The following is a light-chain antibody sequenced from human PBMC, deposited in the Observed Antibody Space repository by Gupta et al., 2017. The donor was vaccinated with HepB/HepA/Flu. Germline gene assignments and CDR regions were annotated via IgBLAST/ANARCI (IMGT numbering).Light chain of an antibody. V-gene: IGKV2-28*01. CDR2: LSS. CDR1: QSLLHTDGDHY. CDR3: MQTLLTWT. Sequence: DIIMTQSPLSPTVTPGEPASISCNSSQSLLHTDGDHYLDWYLQKPGQSPQLLLYLSSYRASGVPDRFSGSGSGTDFTLNISRVEAEDVGIYYCMQTLLTWTLGQGTKVEIK. J-gene: IGKJ1*01.